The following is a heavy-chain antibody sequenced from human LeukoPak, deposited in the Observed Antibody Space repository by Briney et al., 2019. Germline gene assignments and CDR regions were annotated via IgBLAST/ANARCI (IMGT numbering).Heavy chain of an antibody. CDR1: GGSISSGGYY. Sequence: SETLSLTCTVSGGSISSGGYYWSWIRQHPGKGLEWIGYIYYSGSTYYNPSLKSRVTISVDTSKNQFSLKLSSATAADTAVYYCARGGRPRFDPWGQGTLVTVPS. CDR2: IYYSGST. J-gene: IGHJ5*02. D-gene: IGHD5-12*01. V-gene: IGHV4-31*03. CDR3: ARGGRPRFDP.